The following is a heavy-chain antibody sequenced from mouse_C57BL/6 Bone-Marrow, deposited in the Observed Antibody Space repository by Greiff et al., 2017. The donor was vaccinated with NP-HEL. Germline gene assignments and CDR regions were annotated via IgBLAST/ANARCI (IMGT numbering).Heavy chain of an antibody. Sequence: EVMLVESGGGLVQPGGSLKLSCAASGFTFSDYYMYWVRQTPEKRLEWVAYISNGGGSTYYPDTVKGRFTISRDNAKNTLYLQMSRLKSEDTAMYYCARRGDGYDGEAFAYWGQGTLVTVSA. J-gene: IGHJ3*01. CDR2: ISNGGGST. CDR3: ARRGDGYDGEAFAY. CDR1: GFTFSDYY. D-gene: IGHD2-2*01. V-gene: IGHV5-12*01.